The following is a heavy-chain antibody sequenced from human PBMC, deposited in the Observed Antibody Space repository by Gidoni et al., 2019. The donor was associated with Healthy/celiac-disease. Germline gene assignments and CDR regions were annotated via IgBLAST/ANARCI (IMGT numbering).Heavy chain of an antibody. CDR3: ASPYYYGSGSSYFDY. D-gene: IGHD3-10*01. V-gene: IGHV3-30-3*01. Sequence: QVQLVVSGGGVVQPGRSLRLSCAASGFTSSSYAMHWVRQAPGKGLEWVAVISYDGSNKYDADAVKGRFTISRDNSKNTLYLKMNSLRAEDTAVYYCASPYYYGSGSSYFDYWGQGTLVTVSS. J-gene: IGHJ4*02. CDR2: ISYDGSNK. CDR1: GFTSSSYA.